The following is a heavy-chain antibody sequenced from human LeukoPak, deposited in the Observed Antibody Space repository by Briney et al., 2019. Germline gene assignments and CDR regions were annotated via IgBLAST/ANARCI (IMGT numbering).Heavy chain of an antibody. D-gene: IGHD5-24*01. V-gene: IGHV3-30*03. CDR2: ISYDGSNK. CDR3: AIGDGYTGDAFDI. CDR1: GFTFGSYG. J-gene: IGHJ3*02. Sequence: PGGSLRLSCAASGFTFGSYGMHWVRQAPGKGLEWVAVISYDGSNKYYADSVKGRFTISRDNSKNTLYLQMNSLRAEDTAVYYCAIGDGYTGDAFDIWGQGTMVTVSS.